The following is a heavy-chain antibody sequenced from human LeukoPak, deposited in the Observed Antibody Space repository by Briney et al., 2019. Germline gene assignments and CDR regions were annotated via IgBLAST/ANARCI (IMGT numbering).Heavy chain of an antibody. CDR3: AALAAAGTTHSVDY. Sequence: GRSLRLSCAASGFTFSNYDIHWVRQAPGKGLEWVAVIWYDGSNKYYADSVKGRFTISRDNSKNTLYLQMNSLRAEDTAVYYCAALAAAGTTHSVDYWGQGTLVTVSS. V-gene: IGHV3-33*01. CDR1: GFTFSNYD. CDR2: IWYDGSNK. J-gene: IGHJ4*02. D-gene: IGHD6-13*01.